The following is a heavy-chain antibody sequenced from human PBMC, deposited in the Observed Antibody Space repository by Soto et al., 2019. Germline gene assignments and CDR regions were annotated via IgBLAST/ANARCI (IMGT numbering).Heavy chain of an antibody. CDR3: ATGGEKNYYYYGMDV. V-gene: IGHV3-30*03. J-gene: IGHJ6*02. Sequence: QVQLVESGGGVVQPGRSLRLSCAASGFTFSSYGMHWVRQAPGKGLEWVAVISYDGSNKYYADSVKGRFTISRDNSKNTLYLQMNSLRAEDTAVYYCATGGEKNYYYYGMDVWGQGTTVTVSS. CDR2: ISYDGSNK. D-gene: IGHD1-26*01. CDR1: GFTFSSYG.